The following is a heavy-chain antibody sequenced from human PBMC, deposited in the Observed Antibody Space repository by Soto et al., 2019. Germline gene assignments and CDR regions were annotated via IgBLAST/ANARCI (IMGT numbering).Heavy chain of an antibody. CDR1: GGSFSGYY. V-gene: IGHV4-34*01. J-gene: IGHJ4*02. CDR2: INHSGST. CDR3: ARETATFFFDY. Sequence: PSETLSLTCAVYGGSFSGYYWSWIRQPPGKGLEWIGEINHSGSTNYNPSLKSRVTISVDTSKNQFSLKLSSVTAADTAVYYCARETATFFFDYWGRGTLVTVSS. D-gene: IGHD2-21*02.